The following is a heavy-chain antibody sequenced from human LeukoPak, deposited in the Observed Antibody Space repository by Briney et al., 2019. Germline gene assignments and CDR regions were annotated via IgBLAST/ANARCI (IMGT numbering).Heavy chain of an antibody. CDR2: INPNSGGT. Sequence: EASVKVSCKASGYTFTGYYMHWVRQAPGQGLEWMGWINPNSGGTNYAQKFQGRVTMTRDTSISTAYMELSRLRSDDTAVYYCARGGYSSSCPLGYWGQGTLVTVSS. D-gene: IGHD6-13*01. J-gene: IGHJ4*02. CDR1: GYTFTGYY. V-gene: IGHV1-2*02. CDR3: ARGGYSSSCPLGY.